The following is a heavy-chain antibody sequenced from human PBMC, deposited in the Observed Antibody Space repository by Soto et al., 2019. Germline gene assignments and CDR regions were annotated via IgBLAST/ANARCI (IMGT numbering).Heavy chain of an antibody. D-gene: IGHD2-2*01. CDR3: ARSQGSSTSLEIYYYCYYGMGV. CDR2: IIPISGTA. Sequence: QVQLVQSGAEVKKPGSSVKVSCKASGGTFSSYAISWVRQAPGQGLEWMGGIIPISGTANYAQKFQGRVTITADESTSTAYMGLSSLRSEDTAVYYCARSQGSSTSLEIYYYCYYGMGVWGQGTTVTVSS. V-gene: IGHV1-69*01. J-gene: IGHJ6*02. CDR1: GGTFSSYA.